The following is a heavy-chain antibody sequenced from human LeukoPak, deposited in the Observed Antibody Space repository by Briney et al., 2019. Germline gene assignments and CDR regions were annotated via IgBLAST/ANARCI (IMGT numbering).Heavy chain of an antibody. CDR2: ISSSSSYI. J-gene: IGHJ4*02. Sequence: TGGSLRRYCAASGFTFSSYSMNWVRQAPGKGLEWVSSISSSSSYIYYEDSVKGRFTISRDNAKDSLYLQMNSLRAEDTAVYYCASDVDTAMVTIDYWGQGTLVTVSS. CDR3: ASDVDTAMVTIDY. D-gene: IGHD5-18*01. V-gene: IGHV3-21*01. CDR1: GFTFSSYS.